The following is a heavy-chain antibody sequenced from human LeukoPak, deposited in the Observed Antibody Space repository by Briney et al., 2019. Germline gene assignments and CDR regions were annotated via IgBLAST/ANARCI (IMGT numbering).Heavy chain of an antibody. V-gene: IGHV4-39*01. J-gene: IGHJ5*02. CDR2: MHYSGYT. CDR3: ARHGHIASGWSHWFDP. D-gene: IGHD6-13*01. CDR1: AASISSSGYS. Sequence: SETLSLTCSVSAASISSSGYSWGWIRQPPGKGLEWIGTMHYSGYTYYSPSLKSRVTIYVDASKNQFSLKLSSMTAADTAVYYCARHGHIASGWSHWFDPWGQGTLVTVSS.